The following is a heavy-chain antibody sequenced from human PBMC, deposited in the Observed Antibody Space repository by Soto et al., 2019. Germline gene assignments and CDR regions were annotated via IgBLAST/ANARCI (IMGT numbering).Heavy chain of an antibody. J-gene: IGHJ4*02. Sequence: QVQLVQSGAEVKKPGSSVKVSCKGSGGTLSNYAINWVRQAPGQGLEWMGGIIPMFGTANYAQKFQGRVTITADGSTSTAYMELSSLRSEDTAVYYCARGGFSSSYRLDYWGQGTLVAVSS. CDR2: IIPMFGTA. V-gene: IGHV1-69*01. D-gene: IGHD6-6*01. CDR1: GGTLSNYA. CDR3: ARGGFSSSYRLDY.